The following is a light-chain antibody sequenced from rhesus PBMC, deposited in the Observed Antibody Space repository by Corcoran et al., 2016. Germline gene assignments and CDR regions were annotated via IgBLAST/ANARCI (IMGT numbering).Light chain of an antibody. J-gene: IGKJ4*01. CDR1: ENVNNY. CDR2: KAS. CDR3: QHNYGTPLT. V-gene: IGKV1-74*01. Sequence: DIQMTQSPSSLSASVGDRVTITCRTSENVNNYLNWYQQKLRKALKLLIDKASTLQSGVPSRFSGSGSGTEYTFPISSLQSEDVATYYCQHNYGTPLTFGGGAKVEVK.